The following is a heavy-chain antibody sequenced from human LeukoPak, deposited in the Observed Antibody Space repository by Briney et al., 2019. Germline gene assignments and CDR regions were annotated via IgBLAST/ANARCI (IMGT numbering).Heavy chain of an antibody. CDR3: ARTPKTYCSSTSCYTGALDI. V-gene: IGHV1-69*05. CDR1: GGTFSSYA. D-gene: IGHD2-2*02. CDR2: IIPIFGTA. J-gene: IGHJ3*02. Sequence: GASVKVSCKASGGTFSSYAISWVRQAPGQGLEWMGGIIPIFGTANYAQKFQGRVTITTDESTSTAYMELSSLRSEDTAVYYCARTPKTYCSSTSCYTGALDIWGQGTMVTVSS.